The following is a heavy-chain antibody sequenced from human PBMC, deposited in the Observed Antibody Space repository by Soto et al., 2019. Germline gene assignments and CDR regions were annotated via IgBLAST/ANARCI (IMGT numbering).Heavy chain of an antibody. CDR3: ARDRAIAAAGRRVGYYYYGMDV. Sequence: QVQLVESGGGVVQPGRSLRLSCAASGFTFSSYGMHWVRQAPGKGLEWVAVIWYDGSNKYYADSVKGRFTISRDNSKNTLYLQMNSLRAEDTAVYYCARDRAIAAAGRRVGYYYYGMDVWDQGTTVTVSS. CDR2: IWYDGSNK. V-gene: IGHV3-33*01. D-gene: IGHD6-13*01. J-gene: IGHJ6*02. CDR1: GFTFSSYG.